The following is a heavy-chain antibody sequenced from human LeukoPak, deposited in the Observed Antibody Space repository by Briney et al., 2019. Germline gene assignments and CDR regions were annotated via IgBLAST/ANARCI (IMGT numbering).Heavy chain of an antibody. J-gene: IGHJ4*02. CDR2: ISGSGSGGST. CDR3: ARDQGGVGY. Sequence: GGSLRLSCAASGFTFSSSAMSWVRQAPGKGLEWVSNISGSGSGGSTYYADSVKGRFTISRDNAKNSLYLQMNSLRAEDTAVYYCARDQGGVGYWGQGTLVTVSS. CDR1: GFTFSSSA. V-gene: IGHV3-23*01. D-gene: IGHD3-16*01.